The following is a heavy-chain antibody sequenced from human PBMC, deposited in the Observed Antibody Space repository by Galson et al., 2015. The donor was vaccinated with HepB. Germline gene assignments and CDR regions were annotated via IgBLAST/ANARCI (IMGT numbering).Heavy chain of an antibody. Sequence: SLRLSCAASGFTFDDYGMSWVRQAPGKGLEWVSGINWNGGSTGYADSVKGRFTISRDNAKNSLYLQMNSLRAEDTALYYCARGDFILTGYNYFDYWGQGTLVTVSS. D-gene: IGHD3-9*01. CDR1: GFTFDDYG. V-gene: IGHV3-20*04. CDR2: INWNGGST. J-gene: IGHJ4*02. CDR3: ARGDFILTGYNYFDY.